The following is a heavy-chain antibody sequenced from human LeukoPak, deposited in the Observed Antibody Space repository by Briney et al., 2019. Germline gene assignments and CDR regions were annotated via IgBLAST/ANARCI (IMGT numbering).Heavy chain of an antibody. V-gene: IGHV1-18*01. Sequence: ASVKVSCKASGYTFTIFGISWVRQAPGQGLEWMGWISAYNDNTDYVEKLQGRVTMSTYASTSTGYMDLRRLRSDDTAVYYCARVGDSSGWYVTGPLSVFSVYGMDVWGQGTTVPVSS. CDR2: ISAYNDNT. CDR1: GYTFTIFG. D-gene: IGHD6-19*01. CDR3: ARVGDSSGWYVTGPLSVFSVYGMDV. J-gene: IGHJ6*02.